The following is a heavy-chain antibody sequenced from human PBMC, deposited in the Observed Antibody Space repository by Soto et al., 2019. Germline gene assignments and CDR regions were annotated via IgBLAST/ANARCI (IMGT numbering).Heavy chain of an antibody. D-gene: IGHD2-15*01. CDR1: GFSFTTYG. Sequence: QVQLVESGGGVVQPGRSLRLSCAASGFSFTTYGMHWVRQAPGKGLEWVALISFDGSRKYYADSVKGRFTNSRDNTKNTLYLQMNSLRAEDTAVYYCATQRCISGSCYKCQGSSFHYYYYGMDAWGQGTTVTVSS. J-gene: IGHJ6*02. V-gene: IGHV3-30*03. CDR3: ATQRCISGSCYKCQGSSFHYYYYGMDA. CDR2: ISFDGSRK.